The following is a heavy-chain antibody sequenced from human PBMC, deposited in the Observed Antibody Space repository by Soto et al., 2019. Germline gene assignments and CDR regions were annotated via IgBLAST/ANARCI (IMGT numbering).Heavy chain of an antibody. CDR1: GFTFSSYS. Sequence: HPGGSLRLSCAASGFTFSSYSMNWVRQAPGKGLEWVSYISSSSSTIYYADSVKGRFTISRDNAKNSLYLQMNSLRDEDTAVYYCARVGSGVLWFGEPPEAYYYYYGMDVWGQGTTVTVSS. J-gene: IGHJ6*02. D-gene: IGHD3-10*01. V-gene: IGHV3-48*02. CDR3: ARVGSGVLWFGEPPEAYYYYYGMDV. CDR2: ISSSSSTI.